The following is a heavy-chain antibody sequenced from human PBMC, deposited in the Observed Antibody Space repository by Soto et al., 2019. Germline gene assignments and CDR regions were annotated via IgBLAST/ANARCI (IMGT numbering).Heavy chain of an antibody. CDR1: GYTFITYG. D-gene: IGHD4-17*01. Sequence: QVQLVQSGAEVKKPGASLKVSCKTSGYTFITYGISWVRHAPGQGLEWMGWTSSYNGYTKYAQKFQGRATMTTDTSTSTAYMELRSLRSDDTAVYYCARAYDYGGNSDYWGQGTLVTVSS. CDR3: ARAYDYGGNSDY. CDR2: TSSYNGYT. J-gene: IGHJ4*02. V-gene: IGHV1-18*04.